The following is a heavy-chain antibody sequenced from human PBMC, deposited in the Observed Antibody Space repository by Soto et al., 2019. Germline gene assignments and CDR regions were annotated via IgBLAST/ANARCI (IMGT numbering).Heavy chain of an antibody. CDR1: GYSISSGYY. Sequence: SETLSLTCAVSGYSISSGYYWGWILQPPWKGLEWIGSIYHSGSTYYNPSLKSRVTISVDTSKNQFSLKLSSVTAADTAVYYCARDLYYYDSSGYYSKYFDYWGQGTLVTVSS. V-gene: IGHV4-38-2*02. D-gene: IGHD3-22*01. CDR3: ARDLYYYDSSGYYSKYFDY. J-gene: IGHJ4*02. CDR2: IYHSGST.